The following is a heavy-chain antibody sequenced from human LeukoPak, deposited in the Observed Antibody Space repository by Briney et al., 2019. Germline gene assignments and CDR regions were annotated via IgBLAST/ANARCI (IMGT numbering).Heavy chain of an antibody. CDR1: GITFSSYG. J-gene: IGHJ4*02. Sequence: GGSLRLSCAASGITFSSYGMSWVRQAPGKGLEWVSVIYSGGSTYYADSVKGRFTISRDNSKNTLYLQMNSLRAEDTAVYYCARDQLVVDSSGYYYSDYWGQGTLVTVSS. V-gene: IGHV3-66*01. CDR3: ARDQLVVDSSGYYYSDY. D-gene: IGHD3-22*01. CDR2: IYSGGST.